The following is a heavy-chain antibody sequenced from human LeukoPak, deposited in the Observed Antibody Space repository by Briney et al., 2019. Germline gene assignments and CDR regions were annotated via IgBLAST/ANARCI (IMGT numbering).Heavy chain of an antibody. J-gene: IGHJ4*02. Sequence: SETLSLTCTVSGGSISSYYWSWIRQPPGKGLEWIGYIYYSGSTNYNPSLKSRVTISVDRSKNQFSLKLSSVTAADTAVYYCASSRALHFPFDYWGQGTLVTVSS. CDR1: GGSISSYY. V-gene: IGHV4-59*12. CDR2: IYYSGST. CDR3: ASSRALHFPFDY.